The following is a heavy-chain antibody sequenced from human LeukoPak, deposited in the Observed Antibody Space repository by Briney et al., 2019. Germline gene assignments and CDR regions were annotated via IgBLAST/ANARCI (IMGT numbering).Heavy chain of an antibody. CDR3: ARGGYYGSGNDFRFDP. J-gene: IGHJ5*02. CDR1: GGSISSSTYY. D-gene: IGHD3-10*01. V-gene: IGHV4-39*07. Sequence: SETLSLTCTVSGGSISSSTYYWGWIRQPPGKGLEWIGSIYYSGSTYYNPSLKSRVTISVDTSKNQFSLKLSSVTAADTAVYYCARGGYYGSGNDFRFDPWGQGTLVTVSS. CDR2: IYYSGST.